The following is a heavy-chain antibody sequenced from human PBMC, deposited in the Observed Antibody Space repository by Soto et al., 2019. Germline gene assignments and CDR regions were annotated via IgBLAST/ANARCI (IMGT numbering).Heavy chain of an antibody. CDR1: GGTFSNYA. J-gene: IGHJ4*02. Sequence: SVKVSCKASGGTFSNYAINWVRQAPGQGLEWMGGIIPIFGTGNYAQKFQGRVTITADESTSTAYLDLSGLRPEDTAVYYCARPVEMATISRSYLFYCGQGTLVTVSS. CDR2: IIPIFGTG. CDR3: ARPVEMATISRSYLFY. V-gene: IGHV1-69*13. D-gene: IGHD5-12*01.